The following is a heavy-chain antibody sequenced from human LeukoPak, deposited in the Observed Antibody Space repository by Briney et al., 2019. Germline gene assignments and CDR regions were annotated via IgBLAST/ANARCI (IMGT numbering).Heavy chain of an antibody. D-gene: IGHD3-10*01. J-gene: IGHJ4*02. CDR2: INSDGSST. CDR3: ARDRDKGLGLRY. Sequence: GGSLRLSCAASGFTFSSYWMHWVRQAPGKGLVWVSRINSDGSSTSYADSVKGRFTISRDNPKNTLYLQMNSLRAEDTAVYYCARDRDKGLGLRYWGQGTLVTVSS. V-gene: IGHV3-74*01. CDR1: GFTFSSYW.